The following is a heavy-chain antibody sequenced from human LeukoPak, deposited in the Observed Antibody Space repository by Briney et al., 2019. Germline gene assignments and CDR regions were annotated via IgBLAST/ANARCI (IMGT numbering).Heavy chain of an antibody. CDR3: ARDEGLAAAGTAPSFDP. J-gene: IGHJ5*02. CDR1: GFIFDTYG. V-gene: IGHV3-33*01. D-gene: IGHD6-13*01. CDR2: IWYDGSNK. Sequence: GGSLRLSCAASGFIFDTYGMHWVRQAPGKGLEWVAVIWYDGSNKYYADSVKGRFTISRDNSKNTLYLQMNSLRAEDTAVYYCARDEGLAAAGTAPSFDPWGQGTLVTVSS.